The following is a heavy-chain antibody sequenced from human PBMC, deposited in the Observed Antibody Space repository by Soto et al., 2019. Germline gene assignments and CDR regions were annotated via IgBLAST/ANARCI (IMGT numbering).Heavy chain of an antibody. CDR2: INQNGRDK. J-gene: IGHJ6*02. D-gene: IGHD6-13*01. CDR1: GFTLSNYW. V-gene: IGHV3-7*01. CDR3: AREPTTAVGNYGMDV. Sequence: GGSLRLSCAASGFTLSNYWMSWVRQAPGKGLEWVANINQNGRDKYYVDSMKGRFTISRDNAKELLYLQMNSLRAEHTAVYYCAREPTTAVGNYGMDVWGQGTTVTVSS.